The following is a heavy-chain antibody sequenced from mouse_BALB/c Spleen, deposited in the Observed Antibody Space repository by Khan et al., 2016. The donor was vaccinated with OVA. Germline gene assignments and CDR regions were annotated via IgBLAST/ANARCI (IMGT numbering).Heavy chain of an antibody. D-gene: IGHD1-1*01. CDR1: GYSITSDYA. Sequence: EVKLEESGPGLVKPSQSLSLTCTVTGYSITSDYAWNWIRQFPGNKLEWMGFISYSGNTNYNPSLKSRISITRDTSKNQFFLQLNSVTTEDTATYYCARVYGGDLDNWGKGTTLTVSS. CDR2: ISYSGNT. J-gene: IGHJ2*01. CDR3: ARVYGGDLDN. V-gene: IGHV3-2*02.